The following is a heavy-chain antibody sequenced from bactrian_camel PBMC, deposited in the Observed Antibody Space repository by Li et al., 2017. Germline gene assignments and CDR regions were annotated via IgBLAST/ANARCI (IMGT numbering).Heavy chain of an antibody. Sequence: VQLVESGGGLVQPGGSLRLSCSASGFTFSSYTMSWVRQAPGKGLEWVSGINSLGGSTYYADSVKGRFTISKDNAKNTLYLQMNSLKPEDTAVYYCAAPPSYSSAFGYWGQGTQVTVS. CDR1: GFTFSSYT. J-gene: IGHJ4*01. CDR2: INSLGGST. D-gene: IGHD4*01. V-gene: IGHV3S31*01. CDR3: AAPPSYSSAFGY.